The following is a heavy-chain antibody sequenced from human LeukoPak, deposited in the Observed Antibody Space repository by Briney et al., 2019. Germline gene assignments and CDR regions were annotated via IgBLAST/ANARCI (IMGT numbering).Heavy chain of an antibody. D-gene: IGHD6-13*01. CDR1: GFTFSSYW. V-gene: IGHV3-7*01. J-gene: IGHJ4*02. Sequence: GSLRLSCAASGFTFSSYWMSWVRQAPGKGLEWVANIKQDGSEKYYVDSVKGRFTISRDNAKNSLYLQMNSLRAEDTAVYYCAREVAAAGNGGYFDYWGQGTLVTVSS. CDR3: AREVAAAGNGGYFDY. CDR2: IKQDGSEK.